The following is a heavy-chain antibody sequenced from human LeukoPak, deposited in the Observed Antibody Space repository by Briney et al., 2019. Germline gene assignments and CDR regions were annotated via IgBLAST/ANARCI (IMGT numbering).Heavy chain of an antibody. CDR3: ATLVTAYCGGDCLTYFDY. D-gene: IGHD2-21*02. CDR2: FDPEEGEI. CDR1: GETLTEIS. V-gene: IGHV1-24*01. Sequence: ASVKVSCKVSGETLTEISMHWVRQAPGKGLEWMGGFDPEEGEIIYALQFEGRVVMTEDTSTDTAYLEFGSLTSEDTAVYFCATLVTAYCGGDCLTYFDYWGQGTLVTVSS. J-gene: IGHJ4*02.